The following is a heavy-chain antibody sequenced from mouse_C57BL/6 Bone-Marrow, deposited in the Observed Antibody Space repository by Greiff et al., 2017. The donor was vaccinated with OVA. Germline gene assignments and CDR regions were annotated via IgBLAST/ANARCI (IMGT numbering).Heavy chain of an antibody. Sequence: VQLQQSGPELVKPGASVKISCKASGYSFTGYYMHWVKQSSEKSLEWIGEINPSTGGTSYNQKFKGKATLTVDKSSSTAYMQLKSLTSEDSAVYYCARWDYYGSPYFGYWGQGTTLTVSS. J-gene: IGHJ2*01. CDR3: ARWDYYGSPYFGY. D-gene: IGHD1-1*01. CDR2: INPSTGGT. CDR1: GYSFTGYY. V-gene: IGHV1-43*01.